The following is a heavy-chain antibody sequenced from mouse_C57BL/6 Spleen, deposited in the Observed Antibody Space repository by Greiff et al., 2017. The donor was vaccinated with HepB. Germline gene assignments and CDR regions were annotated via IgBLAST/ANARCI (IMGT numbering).Heavy chain of an antibody. CDR2: IHPNSGST. CDR1: GYTFTSYW. CDR3: ARIGYYGSVDY. J-gene: IGHJ2*01. D-gene: IGHD1-1*01. V-gene: IGHV1-64*01. Sequence: QVQLQQPGAELVKPGASVKLSCKASGYTFTSYWMHWVKQRPGQGLEWIGMIHPNSGSTNYNEKFKSKATLTVDKSSSTAYMQLSSLTSEDSAVYYCARIGYYGSVDYGGQGTTLTASS.